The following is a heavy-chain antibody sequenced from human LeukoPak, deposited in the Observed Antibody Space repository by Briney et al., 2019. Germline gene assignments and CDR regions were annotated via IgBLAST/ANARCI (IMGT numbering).Heavy chain of an antibody. D-gene: IGHD6-6*01. CDR1: GYSISSGYY. Sequence: PSETLSLTYAVSGYSISSGYYWGWIRQPPGKGLEWIGSIYHSGSTYYNPSLKSRVTISVDTSKNQFSLKLSSVTAADTAVCYCARSSNWFDPWGQGTLVTVSS. CDR3: ARSSNWFDP. CDR2: IYHSGST. J-gene: IGHJ5*02. V-gene: IGHV4-38-2*01.